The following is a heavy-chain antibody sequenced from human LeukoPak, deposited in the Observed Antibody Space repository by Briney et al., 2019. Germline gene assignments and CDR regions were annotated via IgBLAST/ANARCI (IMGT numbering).Heavy chain of an antibody. CDR3: ARDRSGAIFLDAFDI. V-gene: IGHV1-46*01. J-gene: IGHJ3*02. D-gene: IGHD1-26*01. CDR2: INPSGGST. Sequence: ASVMVSCKASGYTFTGYYIHWVRQPPGQGLEWMGIINPSGGSTSYAQKFQGRVTMTRDTSTGTVYMELSSLRSEDTAVYYCARDRSGAIFLDAFDIWGQGTMVAVSS. CDR1: GYTFTGYY.